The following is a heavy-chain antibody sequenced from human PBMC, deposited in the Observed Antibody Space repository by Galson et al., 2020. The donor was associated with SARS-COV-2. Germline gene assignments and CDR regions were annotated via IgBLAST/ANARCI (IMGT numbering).Heavy chain of an antibody. Sequence: SETLSLTCTVSGGSISSYYWSWIRQPPGKGLEWIGYIYYSGSTNYNPSLKSRVTISVDTSKNQFSLKLSSVTAADTAVYYCARSYSGYDFSYWGQGTLVTVSS. J-gene: IGHJ4*02. CDR1: GGSISSYY. CDR3: ARSYSGYDFSY. CDR2: IYYSGST. V-gene: IGHV4-59*01. D-gene: IGHD5-12*01.